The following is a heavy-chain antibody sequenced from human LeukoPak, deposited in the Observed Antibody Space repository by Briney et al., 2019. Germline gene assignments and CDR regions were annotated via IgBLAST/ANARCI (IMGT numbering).Heavy chain of an antibody. J-gene: IGHJ3*02. Sequence: GGSLRLSCAASGFTFSDYYMSWIRQAPGKGLEWVSYISSSGSTIYYADSVKGRFAISRDNAKNSLYLQMNSLRAEDTAVYYCARDVRSLAFDIWGQGTMVTVSS. V-gene: IGHV3-11*01. CDR2: ISSSGSTI. D-gene: IGHD6-6*01. CDR1: GFTFSDYY. CDR3: ARDVRSLAFDI.